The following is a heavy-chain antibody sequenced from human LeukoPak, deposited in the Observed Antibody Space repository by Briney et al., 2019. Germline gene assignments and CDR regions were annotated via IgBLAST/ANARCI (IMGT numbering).Heavy chain of an antibody. Sequence: PAGTLRLSCGASGFTFSDSWMHWVGQAPGKGLVWESYMNGGGSTISHADSVKGRFTMSRDNAKNTLHLQMNSLRDDDTAVYFCVRGTSYWYGVDYWGRGTLVTVSS. D-gene: IGHD2-2*01. CDR1: GFTFSDSW. V-gene: IGHV3-74*01. CDR2: MNGGGSTI. CDR3: VRGTSYWYGVDY. J-gene: IGHJ4*02.